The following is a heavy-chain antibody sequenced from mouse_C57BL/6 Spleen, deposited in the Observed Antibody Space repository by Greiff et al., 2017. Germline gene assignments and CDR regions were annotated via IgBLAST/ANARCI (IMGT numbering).Heavy chain of an antibody. J-gene: IGHJ4*01. D-gene: IGHD1-1*01. CDR3: TRDLVSSPYAMDY. CDR2: IDPETGGT. Sequence: VQLQQSGAELVRPGASVTLSCKASGYTFTDYEMHWVKQTPVHGLEWIGAIDPETGGTAYNQKFKGKAILTADKSSSTAYMELRSLTSEDSAVYYCTRDLVSSPYAMDYWGQGTSVTVSS. CDR1: GYTFTDYE. V-gene: IGHV1-15*01.